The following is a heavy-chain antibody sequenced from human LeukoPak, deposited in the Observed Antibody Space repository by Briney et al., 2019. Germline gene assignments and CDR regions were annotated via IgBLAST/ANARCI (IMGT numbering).Heavy chain of an antibody. CDR1: GGSISSYY. D-gene: IGHD2-15*01. CDR2: IYYSGST. V-gene: IGHV4-59*01. CDR3: TRVTGYVVEDYFDY. J-gene: IGHJ4*02. Sequence: SETLSLTCTVSGGSISSYYWGWIRQPPGKGLEWIGYIYYSGSTYYNPSLKSRVTISVDTSKNQFSLRLSSVTAADTAVYCCTRVTGYVVEDYFDYWGQGTLVTVSS.